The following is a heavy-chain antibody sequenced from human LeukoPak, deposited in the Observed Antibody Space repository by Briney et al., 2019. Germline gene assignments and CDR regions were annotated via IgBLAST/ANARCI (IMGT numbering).Heavy chain of an antibody. CDR3: ARVKGVLIVVVAATPYGMDA. Sequence: GGSLRLSCAASGFTFSSYSMNWVRQAPGKGLEWVSSISSSSSYIYYADSVKGRFTISRDNAKNSLYLQMNSLRAEDTAVYYCARVKGVLIVVVAATPYGMDAWGQGTTVTVSS. J-gene: IGHJ6*02. CDR1: GFTFSSYS. CDR2: ISSSSSYI. D-gene: IGHD2-15*01. V-gene: IGHV3-21*01.